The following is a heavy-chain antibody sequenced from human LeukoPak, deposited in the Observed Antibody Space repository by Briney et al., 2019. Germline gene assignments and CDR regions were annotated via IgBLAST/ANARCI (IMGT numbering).Heavy chain of an antibody. J-gene: IGHJ3*02. D-gene: IGHD3-9*01. CDR2: IYYSGST. V-gene: IGHV4-39*01. CDR1: GGSISSSRFY. CDR3: ARVTLTGYYKFGAFDI. Sequence: SETLSLTCTVSGGSISSSRFYWRWIRQPPGKGREWIGSIYYSGSTYYNPSPKSRVTISVDTSKNQFSLKLSSVTAADAAVYYCARVTLTGYYKFGAFDIWGQGTMVTVSS.